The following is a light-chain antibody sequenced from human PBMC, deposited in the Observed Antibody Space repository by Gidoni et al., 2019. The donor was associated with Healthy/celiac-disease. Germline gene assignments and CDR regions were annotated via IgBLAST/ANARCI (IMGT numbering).Light chain of an antibody. CDR1: QSVSSN. CDR2: GAS. CDR3: QQYNNWPPFT. J-gene: IGKJ3*01. V-gene: IGKV3-15*01. Sequence: EIVMTQSPATLSVSPGGRATLSCRASQSVSSNLAWYQQKPGQAPRLLIYGASTRATGIPARFRGSGSGTEFTLTISSLQSEDFAVYYCQQYNNWPPFTFGPGTKVDIK.